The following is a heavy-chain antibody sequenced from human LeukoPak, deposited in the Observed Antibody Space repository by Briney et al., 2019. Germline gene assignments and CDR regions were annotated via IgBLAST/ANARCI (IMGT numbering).Heavy chain of an antibody. CDR1: GFTFSNAW. D-gene: IGHD3-22*01. CDR2: ISSSSSYI. J-gene: IGHJ4*02. V-gene: IGHV3-21*01. CDR3: ARGVINYYDSSGYYHFDY. Sequence: GGSLRLSCAASGFTFSNAWMNWVRQAPGKGLEWVSSISSSSSYIYYADSVKGRFTISRDNAKNSLYLQMNSLRAEDTAVYYCARGVINYYDSSGYYHFDYWGQGTLVTVSS.